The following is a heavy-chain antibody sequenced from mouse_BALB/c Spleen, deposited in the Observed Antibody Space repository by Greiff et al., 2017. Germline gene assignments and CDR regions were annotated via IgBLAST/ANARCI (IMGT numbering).Heavy chain of an antibody. D-gene: IGHD2-1*01. CDR3: YGNAFAY. V-gene: IGHV14-3*02. CDR2: IDPANGNT. J-gene: IGHJ3*01. Sequence: EVQLQESGAELVKPGASVKLSCTASGFNIKDTYMHWVKQRPEQGLEWIGRIDPANGNTKYDPKFQGKATITADTSSNTAYLQLSSLTSEDTAVYYCYGNAFAYWGQGTLVTVSA. CDR1: GFNIKDTY.